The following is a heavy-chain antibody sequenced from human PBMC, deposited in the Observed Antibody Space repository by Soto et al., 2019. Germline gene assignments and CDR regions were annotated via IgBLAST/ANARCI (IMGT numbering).Heavy chain of an antibody. V-gene: IGHV1-3*01. Sequence: ASVTVSCKASGYTFTSYAMHWVRQAPGQRLEWMGWINAGNGNTKYSQKFCGRVTITRDTSASTAYMELSSLRSEDTAVCDCASCRAAAANGFDLWGQGTTVTVSS. CDR2: INAGNGNT. CDR3: ASCRAAAANGFDL. D-gene: IGHD6-13*01. CDR1: GYTFTSYA. J-gene: IGHJ5*02.